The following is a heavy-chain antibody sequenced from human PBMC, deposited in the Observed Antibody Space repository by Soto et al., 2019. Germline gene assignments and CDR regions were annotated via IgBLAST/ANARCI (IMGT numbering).Heavy chain of an antibody. CDR1: GYSFTNYG. CDR2: ISGYNANT. J-gene: IGHJ4*02. V-gene: IGHV1-18*01. Sequence: QVPLVQSGGEVRKPGASVKVSCKASGYSFTNYGITWVRQAPGQGLEWIGWISGYNANTNYAQKFQGRVSMTTDTSTNTVYMDLRSLTSDDTAVYYCARRPGLARLGIAFWGQGTLVTVSS. CDR3: ARRPGLARLGIAF. D-gene: IGHD6-6*01.